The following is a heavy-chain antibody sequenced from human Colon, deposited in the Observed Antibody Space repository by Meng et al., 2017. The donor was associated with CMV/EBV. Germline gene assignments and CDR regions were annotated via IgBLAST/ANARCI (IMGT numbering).Heavy chain of an antibody. D-gene: IGHD2-2*01. Sequence: ASVKVSCKASGYTFTTYGITGVRQAPGQGLEWMGLISPYNGNTKSAQRVQDRVTMTTDTSTSTAYMELRSLRSDDTAVYYCARVVVVPADYYTMDVWGQGTTVTVSS. CDR2: ISPYNGNT. CDR1: GYTFTTYG. V-gene: IGHV1-18*01. CDR3: ARVVVVPADYYTMDV. J-gene: IGHJ6*02.